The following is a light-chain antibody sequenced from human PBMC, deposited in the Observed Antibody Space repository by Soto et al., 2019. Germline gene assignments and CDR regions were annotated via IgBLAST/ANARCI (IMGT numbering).Light chain of an antibody. V-gene: IGKV3-15*01. CDR1: QSVSSN. CDR3: QQYNNCPFT. Sequence: EIVMTQSPATLSVSPGERATLSCRASQSVSSNLAWYQQKPGQAPRLLIYGASTRAAGIPARFSGSRSGTEFTLTISSLHSEHFAVSYCQQYNNCPFTFRPGTHVPI. J-gene: IGKJ3*01. CDR2: GAS.